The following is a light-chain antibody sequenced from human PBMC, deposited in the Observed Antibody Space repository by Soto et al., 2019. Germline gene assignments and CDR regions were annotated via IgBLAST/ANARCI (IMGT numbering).Light chain of an antibody. J-gene: IGKJ2*01. Sequence: DIQMTQSPSTLSASVGDRVTITCRASQSISNWVAWYQQKPGKAPKLLIYKAASLQSGAPSRFSGSGSGTEFTLSISSLQPDDFATYYCQQCHSYPRTFGQGTKLEIK. CDR1: QSISNW. CDR2: KAA. V-gene: IGKV1-5*03. CDR3: QQCHSYPRT.